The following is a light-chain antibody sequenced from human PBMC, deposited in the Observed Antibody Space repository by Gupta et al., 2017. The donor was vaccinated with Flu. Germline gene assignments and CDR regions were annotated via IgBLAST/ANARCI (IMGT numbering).Light chain of an antibody. V-gene: IGKV1-39*01. CDR1: ETINTY. J-gene: IGKJ2*01. CDR2: GAS. Sequence: SSLSASVGDKGTITCRASETINTYLLWYKQKPSRAPKLLIYGASTWQRGVPSRFSGSGYGKDFTLTISSRQPEDFAAYYCQKTYGYPPDTFGQGTTVEIK. CDR3: QKTYGYPPDT.